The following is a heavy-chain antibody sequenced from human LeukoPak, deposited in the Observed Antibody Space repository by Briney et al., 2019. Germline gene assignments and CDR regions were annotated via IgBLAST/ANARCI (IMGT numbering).Heavy chain of an antibody. Sequence: ASVKVSCKTSGYIFTDYYMHWVRQAPGQGLEWMGRINPNSGGTNYAQKFQGRVTMTRDTSISTAYMELSRLRSDDTAVYYCARDRAAVADYWGQGTLVTVSS. CDR3: ARDRAAVADY. V-gene: IGHV1-2*06. D-gene: IGHD6-19*01. CDR2: INPNSGGT. J-gene: IGHJ4*02. CDR1: GYIFTDYY.